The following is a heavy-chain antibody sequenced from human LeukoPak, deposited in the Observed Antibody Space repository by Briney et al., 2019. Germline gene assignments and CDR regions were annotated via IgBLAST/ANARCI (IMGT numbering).Heavy chain of an antibody. CDR2: IYYSGGT. D-gene: IGHD6-19*01. V-gene: IGHV4-34*01. Sequence: SETLSLTCAVYGGSFSGYYWSWIRQPPGKGLEWIGSIYYSGGTYYNPSLKSRVTISVDTSKNQFSLKLSSMTAADTAVYYCAREVAGTPWIDYWGQGTLVTVSS. CDR1: GGSFSGYY. CDR3: AREVAGTPWIDY. J-gene: IGHJ4*02.